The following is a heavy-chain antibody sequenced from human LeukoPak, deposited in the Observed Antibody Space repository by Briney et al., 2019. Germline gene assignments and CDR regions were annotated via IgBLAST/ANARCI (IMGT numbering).Heavy chain of an antibody. J-gene: IGHJ4*02. CDR2: ISYDGSNK. V-gene: IGHV3-30*01. D-gene: IGHD2-2*02. Sequence: GGSLRLSCAASGFTFSGYAMHWVRQAPGKGLEWVAVISYDGSNKYYADSVKGRFTISRDNSKNTLYLQMNSLRAEDTAVYYCARGRCSSTSCYTVGGAFDYWGQGTLVTVSS. CDR3: ARGRCSSTSCYTVGGAFDY. CDR1: GFTFSGYA.